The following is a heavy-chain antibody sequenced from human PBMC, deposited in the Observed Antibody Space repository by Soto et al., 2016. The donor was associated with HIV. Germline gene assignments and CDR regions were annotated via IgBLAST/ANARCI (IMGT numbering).Heavy chain of an antibody. CDR3: ARDRGHGAFDI. V-gene: IGHV4-31*03. D-gene: IGHD3-10*01. J-gene: IGHJ3*02. CDR1: GGSISSGGYY. Sequence: QVQLQESGPGLVKPSQTLSLTCTVSGGSISSGGYYWSWIRQHLGKGLEWIGYIFYSGSTYYNPSLKSRVIISVDTAKNQFSLKLSSVTAADTAVYYCARDRGHGAFDIWGQGTMVTVSS. CDR2: IFYSGST.